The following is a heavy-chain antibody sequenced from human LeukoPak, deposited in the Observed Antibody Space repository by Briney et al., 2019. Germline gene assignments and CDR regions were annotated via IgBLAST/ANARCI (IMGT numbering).Heavy chain of an antibody. J-gene: IGHJ3*02. Sequence: GGSLRLSCAASGFTFSSYGMHWVRQAPGKGLEWVAFIRHDGSNQYSADSVKGRFTISRDNSKNTLYLQMNSLRAEDTAVYYCAKDSPSSTGLDAFDIWGQGTMVTVSS. V-gene: IGHV3-30*02. CDR1: GFTFSSYG. CDR2: IRHDGSNQ. CDR3: AKDSPSSTGLDAFDI. D-gene: IGHD4-17*01.